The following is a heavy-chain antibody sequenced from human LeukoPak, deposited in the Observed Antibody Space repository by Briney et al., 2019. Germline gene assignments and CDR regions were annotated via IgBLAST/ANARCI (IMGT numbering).Heavy chain of an antibody. D-gene: IGHD2-21*02. CDR1: GYTFTSYY. CDR2: INPSGGST. J-gene: IGHJ6*02. V-gene: IGHV1-46*01. CDR3: ARDHVVTAPGGYYYGMDV. Sequence: ASVKVSCKASGYTFTSYYMHWVRQAPGQGLEWMGIINPSGGSTSYAQKFQGRVTMTRDTSTSTVYMELSGLRSEDTAVYYCARDHVVTAPGGYYYGMDVWGQGTTVTVSS.